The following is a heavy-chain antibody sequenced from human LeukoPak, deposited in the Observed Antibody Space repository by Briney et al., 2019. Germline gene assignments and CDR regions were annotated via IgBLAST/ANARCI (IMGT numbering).Heavy chain of an antibody. CDR1: GGSFSGYY. CDR2: IYYSGST. J-gene: IGHJ3*02. D-gene: IGHD5-24*01. Sequence: SETLSLTCAVYGGSFSGYYWSWIRQPPGKGLEWIGYIYYSGSTNYNPSLKSRVTISVDTSKNQFSLKLSSVTAADTAVYYCARGLLDGYIPDAFDIWGQGTMVTVSS. CDR3: ARGLLDGYIPDAFDI. V-gene: IGHV4-59*12.